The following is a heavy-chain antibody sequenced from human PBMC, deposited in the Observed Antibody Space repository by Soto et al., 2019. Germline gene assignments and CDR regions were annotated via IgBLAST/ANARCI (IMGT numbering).Heavy chain of an antibody. V-gene: IGHV2-5*02. CDR2: VYWDDDK. CDR1: GFSLSTSGVG. D-gene: IGHD3-10*01. CDR3: AHRPGGLWAFDI. Sequence: SGPTLVNPTQTLTLTCTFSGFSLSTSGVGVGWIRQPPGKALEWLALVYWDDDKRYSPSLKSRLTITRDTSKNQVVLTMTNMDPVDTATYYCAHRPGGLWAFDIWGQGAMVTVSS. J-gene: IGHJ3*02.